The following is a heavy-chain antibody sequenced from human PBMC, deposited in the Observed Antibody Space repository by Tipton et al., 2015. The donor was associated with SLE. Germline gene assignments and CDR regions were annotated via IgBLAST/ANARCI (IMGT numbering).Heavy chain of an antibody. Sequence: TLSLTCTVSGGSINSSYYYWGWIRQPPGKGLECIGSIYYSGSTYYNPSLKSRVTISVDTSKNQFSLKLSSVTAADTAVYYCARRRYGDFLLPDAFDIWGQGTMVTVSS. D-gene: IGHD4-17*01. CDR1: GGSINSSYYY. V-gene: IGHV4-39*07. CDR2: IYYSGST. J-gene: IGHJ3*02. CDR3: ARRRYGDFLLPDAFDI.